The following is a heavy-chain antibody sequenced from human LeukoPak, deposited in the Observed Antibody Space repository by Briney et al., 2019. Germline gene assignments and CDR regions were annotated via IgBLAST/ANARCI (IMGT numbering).Heavy chain of an antibody. Sequence: SETLSLTCTVSGGSISSYYWSWIRQPPGKGLEWIGYIYYSGSTNYNPSLKSRVTISVDTSKNQFSLKLSSVTAADTAVYYCARLLNYYGSGSYPSGWFDPWGQGTLVTVSS. J-gene: IGHJ5*02. D-gene: IGHD3-10*01. CDR3: ARLLNYYGSGSYPSGWFDP. V-gene: IGHV4-59*08. CDR2: IYYSGST. CDR1: GGSISSYY.